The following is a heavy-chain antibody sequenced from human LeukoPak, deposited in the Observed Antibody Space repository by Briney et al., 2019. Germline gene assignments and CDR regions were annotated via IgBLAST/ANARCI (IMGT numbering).Heavy chain of an antibody. D-gene: IGHD3-22*01. J-gene: IGHJ4*02. CDR2: IIPIFGTA. Sequence: SVKVSFKASGGTFSSYAISWVRQAPGQGLEWMGGIIPIFGTANYAQKFQGRVTITADESTSTAYMELSSLRSEDTAVYYCARVGYYDSSGYYPFDYWGQGTLVTVSS. CDR3: ARVGYYDSSGYYPFDY. V-gene: IGHV1-69*13. CDR1: GGTFSSYA.